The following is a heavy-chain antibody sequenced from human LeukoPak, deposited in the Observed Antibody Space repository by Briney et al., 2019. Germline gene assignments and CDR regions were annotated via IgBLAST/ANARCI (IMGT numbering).Heavy chain of an antibody. CDR1: GFTFSDYY. CDR2: ISSSSSYT. V-gene: IGHV3-11*06. CDR3: ARVLVPAAIYYYYYGMDV. D-gene: IGHD2-2*01. J-gene: IGHJ6*04. Sequence: KPGGSLRLSCAASGFTFSDYYMSWIRQAPGKGLEWVSYISSSSSYTNYADSVKGRFTISRDNAKNSLYLQMNSLRAEDTAVYYCARVLVPAAIYYYYYGMDVWGKGTTVTVSS.